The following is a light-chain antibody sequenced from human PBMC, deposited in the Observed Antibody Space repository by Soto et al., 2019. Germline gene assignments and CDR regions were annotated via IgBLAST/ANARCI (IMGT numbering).Light chain of an antibody. Sequence: EIVLTQSPATLSLSPGERATLSCRASQSISSHLVWYQQKPGQAPRLLMYDASNRATGIPVRFSGSGSGTDFTLTISSLEPEDFAVYYCQQRPNWPLTFGGGTKVEIK. CDR2: DAS. CDR1: QSISSH. V-gene: IGKV3-11*01. J-gene: IGKJ4*01. CDR3: QQRPNWPLT.